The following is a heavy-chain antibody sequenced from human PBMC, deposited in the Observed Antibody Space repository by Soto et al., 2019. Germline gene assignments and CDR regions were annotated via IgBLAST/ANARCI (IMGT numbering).Heavy chain of an antibody. V-gene: IGHV1-46*01. J-gene: IGHJ6*03. CDR1: GYTFTNYS. CDR3: ARGMAVTTTSVGHYYYMDV. D-gene: IGHD6-19*01. Sequence: QVQLVQSGAEVKKPGASVKVSCKTSGYTFTNYSMYWVRQAPGQGLEWMGIINPSGDTTAYAQKFQGRVSMTRDTSTSTVYMERNSLRSEDTALYYCARGMAVTTTSVGHYYYMDVWGKGTTVTVSS. CDR2: INPSGDTT.